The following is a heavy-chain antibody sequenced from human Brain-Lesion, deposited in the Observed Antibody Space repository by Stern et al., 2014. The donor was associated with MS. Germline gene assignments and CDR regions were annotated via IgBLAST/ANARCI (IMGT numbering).Heavy chain of an antibody. D-gene: IGHD3-3*01. CDR2: VNPNTGGT. V-gene: IGHV1-2*02. CDR1: GYIFTGYY. J-gene: IGHJ6*02. CDR3: ARDQRGITIFGVVTDYYYLGMDV. Sequence: VQLEESGPEVKKPGASVKVSCKTSGYIFTGYYLHWVRQAPGQGLEWMAWVNPNTGGTKYAQKFQGRVTMSRDTSISTAYVELSSLTSDDTAVYYCARDQRGITIFGVVTDYYYLGMDVWGQGTTVTVSS.